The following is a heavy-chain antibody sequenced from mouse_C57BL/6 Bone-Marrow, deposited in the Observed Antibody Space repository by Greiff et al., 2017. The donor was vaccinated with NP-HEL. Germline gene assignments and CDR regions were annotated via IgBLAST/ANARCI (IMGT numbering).Heavy chain of an antibody. J-gene: IGHJ3*01. Sequence: QVQLQQSDAVLVKPGASVKISCKVSGYTFTDHTIHWLKQRPEQGLEWIGDIYPRDGSTKYNEKFKGKATLTDDKSSSTAYMQLNSLTSDDSAVYFCARTSQRGLLFAYWGQGTLVTVSA. CDR1: GYTFTDHT. CDR2: IYPRDGST. D-gene: IGHD3-1*01. V-gene: IGHV1-78*01. CDR3: ARTSQRGLLFAY.